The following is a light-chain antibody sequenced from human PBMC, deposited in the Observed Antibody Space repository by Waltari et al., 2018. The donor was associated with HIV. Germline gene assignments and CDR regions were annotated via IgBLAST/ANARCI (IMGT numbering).Light chain of an antibody. J-gene: IGLJ3*02. V-gene: IGLV2-23*02. Sequence: QAALNKPDYVSGSPGQSMTISCTGTRSEGGSYNFVSWYQQHPGKAPKLMLYEVSKRPAVASSRFSGSTSGNTASLTLSGLQAEDEAAYYCCSYAGSSTWVFGGWTKLTVL. CDR3: CSYAGSSTWV. CDR1: RSEGGSYNF. CDR2: EVS.